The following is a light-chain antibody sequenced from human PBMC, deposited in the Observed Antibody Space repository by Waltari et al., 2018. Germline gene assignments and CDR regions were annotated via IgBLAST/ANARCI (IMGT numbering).Light chain of an antibody. CDR1: QSVSSY. J-gene: IGKJ5*01. CDR3: QQRSNWPPLT. Sequence: EIVLTQSPATLPLPPGDRATPSCRASQSVSSYLAWYQQKPGQAPRLLIYDASNRATGIPARFSGSGSGTDFTLTISSLEPEDFAVYYCQQRSNWPPLTFGQGTRLEIK. V-gene: IGKV3-11*01. CDR2: DAS.